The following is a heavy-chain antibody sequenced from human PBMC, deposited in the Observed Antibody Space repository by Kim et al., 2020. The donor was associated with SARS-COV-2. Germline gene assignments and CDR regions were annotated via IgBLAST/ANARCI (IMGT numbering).Heavy chain of an antibody. D-gene: IGHD2-2*01. CDR3: ARDRHAQNWFDP. J-gene: IGHJ5*02. V-gene: IGHV3-48*02. Sequence: IHYADSVEGRFTNSRDNAKNSLYLQMNSLKDEKTAVYYWARDRHAQNWFDPWGQGTLVTVSS. CDR2: I.